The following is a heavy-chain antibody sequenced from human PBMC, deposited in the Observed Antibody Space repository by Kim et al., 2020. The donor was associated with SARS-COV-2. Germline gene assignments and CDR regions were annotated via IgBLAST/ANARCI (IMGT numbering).Heavy chain of an antibody. CDR1: GFTFRSYA. J-gene: IGHJ4*02. D-gene: IGHD2-2*01. V-gene: IGHV3-23*01. Sequence: GGSLRLSCAASGFTFRSYAMSWVRQAPGKGLEWVSTIGDTGDTTYYADSVKDRFTISRDNSKKMVFLQMSDLRVEDTAVYFCAIDSGPCSSTTCYDPEGPNFDHWGQGTLVTVSS. CDR2: IGDTGDTT. CDR3: AIDSGPCSSTTCYDPEGPNFDH.